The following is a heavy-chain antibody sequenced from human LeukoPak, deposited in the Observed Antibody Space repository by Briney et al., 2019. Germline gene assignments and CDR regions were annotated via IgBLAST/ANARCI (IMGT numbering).Heavy chain of an antibody. Sequence: SETLSLTCTVSGGSISSYYWSWIRQPPGKGLEWIGYIYTSGGTNYNPSLKSRVTISVDTSKNQFSLKLSSVTAADTAVYYCARSVRGVCYDYWGQGTLVTVSS. CDR1: GGSISSYY. J-gene: IGHJ4*02. D-gene: IGHD2-8*02. CDR2: IYTSGGT. V-gene: IGHV4-4*09. CDR3: ARSVRGVCYDY.